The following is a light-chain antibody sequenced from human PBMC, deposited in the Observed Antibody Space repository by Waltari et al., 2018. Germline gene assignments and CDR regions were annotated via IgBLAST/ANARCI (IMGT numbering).Light chain of an antibody. CDR1: QRISSY. J-gene: IGKJ2*01. CDR3: QQSYGKPYT. V-gene: IGKV1-39*01. Sequence: DIQMTQSPSSLSASVGDRVTIPCRASQRISSYLNWYQKKPGKAPKLLIYAASGLQSGVPSRFSGSGSGSDFTLTISSLQPEDFAAYYCQQSYGKPYTFGQGTKLEIK. CDR2: AAS.